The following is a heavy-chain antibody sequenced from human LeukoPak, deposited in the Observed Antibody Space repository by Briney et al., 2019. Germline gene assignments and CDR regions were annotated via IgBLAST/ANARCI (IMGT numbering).Heavy chain of an antibody. V-gene: IGHV1-69*05. D-gene: IGHD4/OR15-4a*01. CDR2: IIPIFGTA. CDR1: GGTFSSYA. CDR3: AGAEEANLDAFDI. Sequence: ASVKVSCKASGGTFSSYAISWVRQAPGQGLEWMGGIIPIFGTANYAQKFQGRVTITTDESTSTAYMELSSLRSEDTAVYYCAGAEEANLDAFDIWGQGTMVTVSS. J-gene: IGHJ3*02.